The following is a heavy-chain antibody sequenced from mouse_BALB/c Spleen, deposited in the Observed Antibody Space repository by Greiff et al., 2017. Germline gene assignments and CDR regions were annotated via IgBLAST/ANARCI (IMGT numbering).Heavy chain of an antibody. CDR1: GYTFTSYN. D-gene: IGHD2-1*01. J-gene: IGHJ3*01. CDR3: ARGGYYGNSAWFAY. V-gene: IGHV1-12*01. CDR2: IYPGNGDT. Sequence: QVQLQQPGAELVKPGASVKMSCKASGYTFTSYNMHWVKQTPGQVLEWIGAIYPGNGDTSYNQKFKGKATLTADKSSSTAYMQLSSLTSEDSAVYYCARGGYYGNSAWFAYWGQGTLVTVSA.